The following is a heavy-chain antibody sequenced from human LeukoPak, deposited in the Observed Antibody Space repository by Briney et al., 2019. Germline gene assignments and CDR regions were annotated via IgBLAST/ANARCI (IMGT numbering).Heavy chain of an antibody. CDR1: GYTFTSHW. CDR2: INPSDGTT. CDR3: ARDSSMDYGGKSCWYFAL. J-gene: IGHJ2*01. V-gene: IGHV1-46*01. D-gene: IGHD4-23*01. Sequence: ASVKVSCKASGYTFTSHWMHWVRQAPGQGLEGVGIINPSDGTTRYARKFQGRVTITSDTSTSTVYMEMSSLKSEDTGVYYCARDSSMDYGGKSCWYFALWGRGTLVTVSS.